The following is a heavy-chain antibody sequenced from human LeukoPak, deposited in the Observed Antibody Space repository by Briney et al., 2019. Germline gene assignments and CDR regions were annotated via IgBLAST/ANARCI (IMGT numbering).Heavy chain of an antibody. CDR2: ISHDGSNK. Sequence: DPGGSLRLSCAASGFTFSSYSMNWVRQAPGKGLEWVAVISHDGSNKYCADSVKGRFTISRDNSKNTLYLQMNSLRAEDTAVYYCAKDHSSGPGYWGQGTLVTVSS. D-gene: IGHD6-19*01. J-gene: IGHJ4*02. V-gene: IGHV3-30*18. CDR3: AKDHSSGPGY. CDR1: GFTFSSYS.